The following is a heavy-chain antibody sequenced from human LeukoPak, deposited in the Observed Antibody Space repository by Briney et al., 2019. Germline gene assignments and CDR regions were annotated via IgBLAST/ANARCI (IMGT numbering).Heavy chain of an antibody. Sequence: SETLSLTCTVSGYSISSGYYWGWIRQPPGKGLEWIGSIYHSGSTYYNPSLKSRVTISVDTSKNQFSLKLSSVTAADTAVYYCARDRIYDSSGYLDAFDIWGQGTMVTVSS. CDR3: ARDRIYDSSGYLDAFDI. D-gene: IGHD3-22*01. CDR1: GYSISSGYY. J-gene: IGHJ3*02. CDR2: IYHSGST. V-gene: IGHV4-38-2*02.